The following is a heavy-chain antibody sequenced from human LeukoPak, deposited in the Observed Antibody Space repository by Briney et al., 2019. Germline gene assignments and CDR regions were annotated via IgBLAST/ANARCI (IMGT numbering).Heavy chain of an antibody. D-gene: IGHD1-26*01. J-gene: IGHJ3*02. Sequence: ASVKVSCKASGGTFISYAISWVRQAPGKGLEWMGRIIPIFGIANYAQKFQGRVTITADKSTSTAYMELSSLRSEDTAVYYCARAPSGSYPLADDAFDIWGQGTMVTVSS. V-gene: IGHV1-69*10. CDR3: ARAPSGSYPLADDAFDI. CDR1: GGTFISYA. CDR2: IIPIFGIA.